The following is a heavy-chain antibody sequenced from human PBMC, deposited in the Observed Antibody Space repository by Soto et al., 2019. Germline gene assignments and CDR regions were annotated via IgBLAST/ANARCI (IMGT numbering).Heavy chain of an antibody. J-gene: IGHJ5*02. V-gene: IGHV3-21*01. Sequence: LRLSCAASGFTFSSYSMNWVRQAPGKGLEWVSSISSSSSYIYYADSVKGRFTISRDNAKNSLYLQMNSLRAEDTAVYYCARDHDRYGSGSSWFDPWGQGTLVTVSS. D-gene: IGHD3-10*01. CDR1: GFTFSSYS. CDR2: ISSSSSYI. CDR3: ARDHDRYGSGSSWFDP.